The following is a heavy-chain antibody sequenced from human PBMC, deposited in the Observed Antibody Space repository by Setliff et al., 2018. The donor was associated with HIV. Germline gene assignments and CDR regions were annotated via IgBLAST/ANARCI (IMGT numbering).Heavy chain of an antibody. CDR2: VYYSGGT. CDR3: VNPSGAMGDFDS. J-gene: IGHJ4*02. D-gene: IGHD3-16*01. Sequence: SETLSLTCTVSGDSTTSSSSYWAWIRQPPGKGLEWIANVYYSGGTYYNPSLNSRVTISIDTSKNQFSLQLTSVTAADTAVYYCVNPSGAMGDFDSWGQGTLVTVSS. V-gene: IGHV4-39*01. CDR1: GDSTTSSSSY.